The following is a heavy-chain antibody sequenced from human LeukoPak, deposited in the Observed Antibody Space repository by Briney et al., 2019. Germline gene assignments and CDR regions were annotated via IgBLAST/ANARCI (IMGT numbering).Heavy chain of an antibody. J-gene: IGHJ5*02. Sequence: GGSLRLSCAASALTFGNYWMHWVRQAPGKGLVWVSRINSDGSSTTYAGSVKGRFTISRDNAKNTLYLQMNSLRAEDTAVYYCARGGFALNVPVVGLNWFDPWGQGTLVTVSS. CDR3: ARGGFALNVPVVGLNWFDP. D-gene: IGHD2-2*01. V-gene: IGHV3-74*03. CDR1: ALTFGNYW. CDR2: INSDGSST.